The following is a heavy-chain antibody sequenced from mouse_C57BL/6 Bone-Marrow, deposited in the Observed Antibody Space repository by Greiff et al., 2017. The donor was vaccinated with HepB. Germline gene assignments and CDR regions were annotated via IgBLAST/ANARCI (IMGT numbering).Heavy chain of an antibody. Sequence: EVQLQQSGAELVRPGASVKLSCTASGFNIKDDYMHWVKQRPEQGLEWIGWIDPGNGDTEYASKFQGKATITADTSSNTAYLQLSSLTSEDTAVYYCTPYTGFAYWGKGTLVTVSA. CDR2: IDPGNGDT. CDR1: GFNIKDDY. V-gene: IGHV14-4*01. CDR3: TPYTGFAY. J-gene: IGHJ3*01.